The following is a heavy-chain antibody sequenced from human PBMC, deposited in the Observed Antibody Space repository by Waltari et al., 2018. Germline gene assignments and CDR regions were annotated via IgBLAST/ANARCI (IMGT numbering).Heavy chain of an antibody. V-gene: IGHV4-34*01. Sequence: QVQLQQWGAGLLKPSETLSLTCAVYGGSFSGYYWSWIRQPPGKGLEWIGEINHSGSTNYNPSLKSRVTISVDTSKNQFSLKLSSVTAADTAVYYWARSAYYDSSGYSYFDYWGQGTLVTVSS. D-gene: IGHD3-22*01. CDR3: ARSAYYDSSGYSYFDY. J-gene: IGHJ4*02. CDR2: INHSGST. CDR1: GGSFSGYY.